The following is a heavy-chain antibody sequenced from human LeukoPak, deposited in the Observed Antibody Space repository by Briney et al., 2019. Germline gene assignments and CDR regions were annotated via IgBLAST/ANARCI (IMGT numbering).Heavy chain of an antibody. D-gene: IGHD5-18*01. CDR1: GLTFSRYW. Sequence: AGGSLRLSFAASGLTFSRYWMTWFRQAPGKGLEWVSAISGSGGSTYYADSVKGRFTISRDNSKNTLYLQMNSLRAEDTAVYYCAKPSGYIPPYWGQGTLVTVSS. V-gene: IGHV3-23*01. CDR3: AKPSGYIPPY. J-gene: IGHJ4*02. CDR2: ISGSGGST.